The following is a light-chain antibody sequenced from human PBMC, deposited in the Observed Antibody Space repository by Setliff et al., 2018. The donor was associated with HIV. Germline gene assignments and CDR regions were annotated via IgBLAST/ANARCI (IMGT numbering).Light chain of an antibody. Sequence: QSVLTQPPSASGTPGQRVTISCSGSSSNIGSNTVNWYQQLPGTAPKLLIYRNNQRPSGVPDRFPGSKSGTSASLAISGLQSEDEADYYCAAWDDSLNGYVFGTGTQRTVL. V-gene: IGLV1-44*01. CDR3: AAWDDSLNGYV. J-gene: IGLJ1*01. CDR2: RNN. CDR1: SSNIGSNT.